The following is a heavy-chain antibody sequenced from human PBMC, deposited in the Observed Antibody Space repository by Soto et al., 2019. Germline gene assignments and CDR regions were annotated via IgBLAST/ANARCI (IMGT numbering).Heavy chain of an antibody. CDR3: ARDLDCSSTSCYIYYYYGMDV. V-gene: IGHV3-74*01. J-gene: IGHJ6*02. D-gene: IGHD2-2*01. CDR2: INSDGSST. CDR1: GFTFSSYW. Sequence: RLSCAASGFTFSSYWMHWVRQAPGKGLVWVSRINSDGSSTSYADSVKGRFTISRDNAKNTLYLQMNSLRAEDTAVYYCARDLDCSSTSCYIYYYYGMDVWGQGTTVTVSS.